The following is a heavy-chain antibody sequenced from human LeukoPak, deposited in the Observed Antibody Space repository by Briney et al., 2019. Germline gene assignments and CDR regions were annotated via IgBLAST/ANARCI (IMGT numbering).Heavy chain of an antibody. Sequence: PSETLSLTCTVSGGSISSSSYYWGWIRQPPGKGLEWIGSIYYSGSTYYNPSLKSRVTISVDTSKNQFSLKLSSVTAADTAVYYCASIVVVPAAIRDMDYWGQGTLVTVSS. CDR1: GGSISSSSYY. J-gene: IGHJ4*02. V-gene: IGHV4-39*01. D-gene: IGHD2-2*02. CDR2: IYYSGST. CDR3: ASIVVVPAAIRDMDY.